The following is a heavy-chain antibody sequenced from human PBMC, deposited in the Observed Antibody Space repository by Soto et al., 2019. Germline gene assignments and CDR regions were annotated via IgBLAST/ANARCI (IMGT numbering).Heavy chain of an antibody. CDR2: ITGDVIHT. CDR3: AKAARDCGGDCYSSYFDS. CDR1: RLTFFGYA. Sequence: XEFLRISCAASRLTFFGYARSWVRPAPGKGLEWVAGITGDVIHTVYTESVKGRFTISRDNAKNALFLHMNNLRVEDTAVYFCAKAARDCGGDCYSSYFDSWGQGALVTVSS. V-gene: IGHV3-23*01. J-gene: IGHJ4*02. D-gene: IGHD2-21*02.